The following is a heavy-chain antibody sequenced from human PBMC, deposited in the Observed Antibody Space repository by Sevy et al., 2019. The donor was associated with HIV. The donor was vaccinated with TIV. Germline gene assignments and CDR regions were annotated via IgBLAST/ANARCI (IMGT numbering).Heavy chain of an antibody. CDR3: ARGGYYYDSSGYSGVAFDI. CDR2: IKQDGSEK. Sequence: GGSLRLSCTASGFTFGDYAMSWVRQAPGKGLEWVANIKQDGSEKYYVDSVKGRFTISRDNAKNSLYLQMNSLRAEDTAVYYCARGGYYYDSSGYSGVAFDIWGQGTMVTVSS. J-gene: IGHJ3*02. D-gene: IGHD3-22*01. V-gene: IGHV3-7*03. CDR1: GFTFGDYA.